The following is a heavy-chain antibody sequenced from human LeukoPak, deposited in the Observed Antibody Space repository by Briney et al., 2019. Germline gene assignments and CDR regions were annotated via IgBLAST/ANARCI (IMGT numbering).Heavy chain of an antibody. CDR2: IIPIFGTA. J-gene: IGHJ5*02. Sequence: SVKVSCKASGGTFSSYAISWVRQAPGQGLEWMGGIIPIFGTANYAQKFQGRVTITADESASTVYMELSSLRSEDTAVYYCARGARESRWNWFDPWGQGTLVTVSS. CDR3: ARGARESRWNWFDP. CDR1: GGTFSSYA. D-gene: IGHD3-10*01. V-gene: IGHV1-69*01.